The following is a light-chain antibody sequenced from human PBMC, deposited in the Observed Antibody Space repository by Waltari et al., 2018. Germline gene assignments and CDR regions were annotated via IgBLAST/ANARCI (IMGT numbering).Light chain of an antibody. Sequence: QSAVPHSAYASASPDRSITISGTGTRRDIGRHPLDSYYQQPPGKSTILILFDVSDRPSRAANRFSGSKASKSASLTISGLQAEDEADYYDSSYTRSSSYVFGTGTKVTVL. V-gene: IGLV2-14*01. CDR1: RRDIGRHPL. CDR2: DVS. CDR3: SSYTRSSSYV. J-gene: IGLJ1*01.